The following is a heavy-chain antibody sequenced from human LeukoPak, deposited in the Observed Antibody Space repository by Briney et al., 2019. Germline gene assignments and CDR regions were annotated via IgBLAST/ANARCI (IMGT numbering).Heavy chain of an antibody. J-gene: IGHJ5*02. D-gene: IGHD3-3*01. V-gene: IGHV4-34*01. CDR2: INHSGST. CDR1: GGSFSGYY. CDR3: ARSMGKGMARRFLKNWFDP. Sequence: PSETLSLTCAVYGGSFSGYYWSWIRQPPGKGLEWIGEINHSGSTNYNPSLKSRVTISVDTPKNQFSLKLSSVTAADTAVYYCARSMGKGMARRFLKNWFDPWGQGTLVTVSS.